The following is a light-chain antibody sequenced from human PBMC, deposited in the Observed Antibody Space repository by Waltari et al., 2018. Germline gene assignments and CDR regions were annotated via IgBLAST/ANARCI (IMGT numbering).Light chain of an antibody. CDR2: EDS. CDR3: QVWDSNTDHVV. CDR1: NIGVKS. V-gene: IGLV3-21*01. J-gene: IGLJ2*01. Sequence: SSVLTQPPSVSLAPGKTARITCGGNNIGVKSVHWYQQKPGQAPALVIYEDSDRPSGIPGRFSGSNSGNTATLTISRVEAGDEADYYCQVWDSNTDHVVFGGGTKLTVL.